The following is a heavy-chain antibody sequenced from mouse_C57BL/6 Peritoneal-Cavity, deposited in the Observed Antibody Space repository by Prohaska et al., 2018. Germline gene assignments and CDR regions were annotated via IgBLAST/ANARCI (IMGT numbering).Heavy chain of an antibody. V-gene: IGHV12-3*01. CDR2: ITHSGET. CDR1: GFPITSGYY. J-gene: IGHJ1*03. D-gene: IGHD1-1*02. CDR3: AGDSNGYWYFDV. Sequence: QMQLQESGPGLVKPSQSLFLTCSITGFPITSGYYWIWIRQSPGKPLEWMGYITHSGETFYNQSLQSPISITRETSKNQFFLQVNSVTTEDTAMYYCAGDSNGYWYFDVWGTGTTVTVSS.